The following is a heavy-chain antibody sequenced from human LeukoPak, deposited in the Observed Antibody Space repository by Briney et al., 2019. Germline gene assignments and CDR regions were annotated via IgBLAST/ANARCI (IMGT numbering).Heavy chain of an antibody. CDR3: ARDVRIAAAGTHYYYYYGMDV. CDR1: GDSISSGDYY. D-gene: IGHD6-13*01. V-gene: IGHV4-30-4*01. CDR2: IYYSGST. J-gene: IGHJ6*02. Sequence: PSETLSLTCAVSGDSISSGDYYWSWIRQPPGKGLEWIGYIYYSGSTYYNPSLKSRVIISVDTSKNQFSLKLSSVTAADTAVYYCARDVRIAAAGTHYYYYYGMDVWGQGTTVTVSS.